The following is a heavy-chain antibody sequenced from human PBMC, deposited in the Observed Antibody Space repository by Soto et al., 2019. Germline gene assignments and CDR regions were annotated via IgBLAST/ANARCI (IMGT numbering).Heavy chain of an antibody. V-gene: IGHV3-48*02. CDR3: ESGGGDYDPSLYYGMDV. Sequence: EVQLVESGGDLVQPGGSLRLSCATSGFTFSHYTMNWVRQAPGRGLEWVSYISTSSSTIYYADSVKGRFTISRDNAKNSLYLQMNSLRDEDTAVYYCESGGGDYDPSLYYGMDVWGQGTTVTVSS. D-gene: IGHD4-17*01. J-gene: IGHJ6*02. CDR2: ISTSSSTI. CDR1: GFTFSHYT.